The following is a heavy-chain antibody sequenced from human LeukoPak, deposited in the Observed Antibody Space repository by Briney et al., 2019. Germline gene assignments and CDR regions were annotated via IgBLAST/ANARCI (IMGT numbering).Heavy chain of an antibody. CDR2: IKQDGSAK. J-gene: IGHJ4*02. Sequence: GGSLRLSCAASGFAFNNQWMSWLRQAPGKGLEWLANIKQDGSAKDYVDSVKGRFTISRDNAKNSLSLQMNSLRVEDTAVYYCARAGYWGQGTLVTVSS. CDR1: GFAFNNQW. CDR3: ARAGY. V-gene: IGHV3-7*03.